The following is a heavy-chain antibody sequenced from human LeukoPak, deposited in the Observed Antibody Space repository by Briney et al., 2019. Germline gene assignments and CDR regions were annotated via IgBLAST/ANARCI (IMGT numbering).Heavy chain of an antibody. CDR1: GGSISSYY. CDR3: ARDGIVGATYPYYYYMDV. CDR2: IYYSGST. Sequence: PSETLSLTCTVSGGSISSYYWSWIRQPPGKGLEWIGNIYYSGSTNYNPSLKSRVTISVDTSKNQFSLKLSSVTAADTAVYYCARDGIVGATYPYYYYMDVWGKGTTATVSS. V-gene: IGHV4-59*01. D-gene: IGHD1-26*01. J-gene: IGHJ6*03.